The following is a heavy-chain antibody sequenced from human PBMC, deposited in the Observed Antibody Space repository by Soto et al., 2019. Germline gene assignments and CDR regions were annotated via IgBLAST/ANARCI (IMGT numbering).Heavy chain of an antibody. V-gene: IGHV4-4*07. D-gene: IGHD2-8*02. CDR2: FSLSGTT. CDR1: GASIAGSSY. J-gene: IGHJ4*02. CDR3: ARGMTPPGAPAWYYFDS. Sequence: SETLSLTCSVSGASIAGSSYWSWIRQPAGKGLEWIGRFSLSGTTNYSPSLRSRVTMSADVSKNQFSLRLTSVTAADTALYYCARGMTPPGAPAWYYFDSWGQGTLVTV.